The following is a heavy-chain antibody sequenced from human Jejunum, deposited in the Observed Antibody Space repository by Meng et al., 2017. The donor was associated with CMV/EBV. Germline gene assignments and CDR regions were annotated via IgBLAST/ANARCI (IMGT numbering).Heavy chain of an antibody. CDR3: ARDRYCHNGVCYATPPPYYYGMGV. J-gene: IGHJ6*02. D-gene: IGHD2-8*01. CDR2: VRDISSCM. Sequence: WVRRAPGRELEWISSVRDISSCMSCADPVRGRFAISRDNDKNSLYLQMTDLRAEDTAVYYCARDRYCHNGVCYATPPPYYYGMGVWGQGTTVTVSS. V-gene: IGHV3-21*01.